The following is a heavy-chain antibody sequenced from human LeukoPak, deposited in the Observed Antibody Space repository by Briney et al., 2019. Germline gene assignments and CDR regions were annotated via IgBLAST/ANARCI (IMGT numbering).Heavy chain of an antibody. CDR3: ARDPAGAAYSVSFDY. J-gene: IGHJ4*02. Sequence: GGSLRLSCAASGFTFSDYYMSWIRQAPGKGLEWVSYISSSGSTIYYADSVKGRFTISRDNAKNSLYLQMNSLRAEDTAVYYCARDPAGAAYSVSFDYWGQGTLVTVSS. V-gene: IGHV3-11*01. CDR1: GFTFSDYY. D-gene: IGHD5-18*01. CDR2: ISSSGSTI.